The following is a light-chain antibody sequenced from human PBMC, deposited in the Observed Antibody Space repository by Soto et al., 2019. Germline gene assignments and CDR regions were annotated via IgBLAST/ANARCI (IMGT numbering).Light chain of an antibody. J-gene: IGKJ4*01. Sequence: EIVMTQSPATLSVSPGDRVTLSCRASHSVDSRLAWYQQKPGQAPRLLTYDASTRATGLPARFSGSGSGTEFTLTISSLQSEDFAIYYCQHYTNWPLTFGGGTKV. CDR2: DAS. CDR3: QHYTNWPLT. V-gene: IGKV3-15*01. CDR1: HSVDSR.